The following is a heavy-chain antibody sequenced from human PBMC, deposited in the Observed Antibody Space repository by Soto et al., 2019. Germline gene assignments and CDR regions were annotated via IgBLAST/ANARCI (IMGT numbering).Heavy chain of an antibody. CDR3: AREIYDDYDSSGFDH. CDR1: GFTFSSYW. D-gene: IGHD3-22*01. J-gene: IGHJ4*02. CDR2: IKEDGSQK. V-gene: IGHV3-7*01. Sequence: PGGSLRLSCAASGFTFSSYWMSWVRQAPGKGLEWVANIKEDGSQKWYVDSVKGRFTISRDNAKNSLYVQMNSLKAEDTAMYYCAREIYDDYDSSGFDHWGQGTLVTVSS.